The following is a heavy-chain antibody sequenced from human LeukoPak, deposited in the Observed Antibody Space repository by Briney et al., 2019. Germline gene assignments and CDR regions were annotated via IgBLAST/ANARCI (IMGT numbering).Heavy chain of an antibody. D-gene: IGHD4-4*01. V-gene: IGHV3-23*01. CDR1: GFTFSSHA. CDR3: ARLSSSDYSSDN. CDR2: IGASGSSR. J-gene: IGHJ4*02. Sequence: GGSLRLSCAASGFTFSSHAMIWVRQAPGKGLEYVSGIGASGSSRYYSDSVKGRFTISRDSSKNTLDLQMNSLRAEDTAIYFCARLSSSDYSSDNWGQGTLVTVSS.